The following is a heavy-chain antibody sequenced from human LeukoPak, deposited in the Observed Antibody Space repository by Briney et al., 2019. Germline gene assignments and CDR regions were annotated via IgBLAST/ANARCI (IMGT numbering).Heavy chain of an antibody. Sequence: GGSLRLSCAASGITFSSYGMSWVRQAPGKGLEWVSGISGTGENTYYADSVKGRFTISRDNAKNSLYLQMNSLRAEDTAVYYCARTVGPMIVPDAFDIWGQGTMVTVSS. CDR1: GITFSSYG. J-gene: IGHJ3*02. D-gene: IGHD3-22*01. CDR2: ISGTGENT. V-gene: IGHV3-23*01. CDR3: ARTVGPMIVPDAFDI.